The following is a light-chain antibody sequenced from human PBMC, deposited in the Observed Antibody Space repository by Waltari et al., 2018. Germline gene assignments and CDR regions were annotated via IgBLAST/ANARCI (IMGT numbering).Light chain of an antibody. J-gene: IGKJ1*01. Sequence: DIVMTQSPLSLPVTPRKPASISCRSSQSLLHSNGYNYLDWYLQKPGQSPQLLIYLGSNRASGVPDRFSGSGSGTDFTLKISRVEAEDVGVYYCMQALHTPTFGQGTKVEIK. CDR1: QSLLHSNGYNY. CDR2: LGS. V-gene: IGKV2-28*01. CDR3: MQALHTPT.